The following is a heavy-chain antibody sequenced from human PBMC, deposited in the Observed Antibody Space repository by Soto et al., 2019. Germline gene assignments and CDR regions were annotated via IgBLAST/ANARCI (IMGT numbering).Heavy chain of an antibody. V-gene: IGHV1-18*04. CDR1: GYIFTNYG. CDR2: ISAYNGYP. J-gene: IGHJ4*02. Sequence: QIHLVQSGAEVRKPGASVNVSCKTSGYIFTNYGVSWVRQAPGEGLEVVGWISAYNGYPKYGQRFQGRVTLSTDTSTSTGYMELRNLRFDHTGVYYCARWSSGALYEYWGQGTLFTVSS. CDR3: ARWSSGALYEY.